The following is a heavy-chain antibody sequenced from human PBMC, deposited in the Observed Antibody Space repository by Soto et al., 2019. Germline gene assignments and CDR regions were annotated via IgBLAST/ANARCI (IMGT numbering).Heavy chain of an antibody. Sequence: SETLSLTCTVSGGSISSGDYYWSWIRQPPGKGLEWIGYIYYSGSTYYNPSLKSRVTISVDTSKNQFSLKLSSVTAADTAVYYCARIYSSGWLPDYWGQGTLVTVS. CDR3: ARIYSSGWLPDY. CDR1: GGSISSGDYY. V-gene: IGHV4-30-4*01. D-gene: IGHD6-19*01. CDR2: IYYSGST. J-gene: IGHJ4*02.